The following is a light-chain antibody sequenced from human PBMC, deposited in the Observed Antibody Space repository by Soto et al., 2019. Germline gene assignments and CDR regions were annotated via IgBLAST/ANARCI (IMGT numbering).Light chain of an antibody. CDR3: QQYEIYPIT. J-gene: IGKJ5*01. CDR2: KAS. Sequence: ASVGDRVTITCRASQNINSWLAWYQQKPGKAPKLLXXKASXLESGVPSRFSGSGSGTEFTLTISSLQPDDFAAYYCQQYEIYPITFGQGTRLEIK. CDR1: QNINSW. V-gene: IGKV1-5*03.